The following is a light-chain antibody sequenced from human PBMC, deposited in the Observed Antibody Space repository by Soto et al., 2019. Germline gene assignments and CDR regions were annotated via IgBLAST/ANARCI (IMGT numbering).Light chain of an antibody. CDR3: QKYDSAPWT. CDR1: QGISNY. J-gene: IGKJ1*01. CDR2: AAS. Sequence: DIQMTQSPSSLSASVRDRVTITCRASQGISNYLAWYQQKPGKVPKLLIYAASTLQSGVPSRFNGSVSGTDFTLTVSSLQPEDVAAYYCQKYDSAPWTFGQGTKVEIK. V-gene: IGKV1-27*01.